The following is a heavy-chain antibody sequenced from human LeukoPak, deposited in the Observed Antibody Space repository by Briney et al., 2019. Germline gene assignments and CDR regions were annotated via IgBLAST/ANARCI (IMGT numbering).Heavy chain of an antibody. V-gene: IGHV1-2*02. Sequence: ASVKVSCKASGYTFTGYYMHWVRQAPGQGLEWMGWINPNSGGTNYAQKFQGRVTMTRDTSISTAYMELSRLRSDDTAVYYCATNAGYYYGSGSSKYYYYMDVWGKGTTVTVSS. D-gene: IGHD3-10*01. CDR3: ATNAGYYYGSGSSKYYYYMDV. J-gene: IGHJ6*03. CDR1: GYTFTGYY. CDR2: INPNSGGT.